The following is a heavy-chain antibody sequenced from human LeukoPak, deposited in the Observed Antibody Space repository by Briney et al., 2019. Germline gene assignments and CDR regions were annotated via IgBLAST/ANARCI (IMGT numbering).Heavy chain of an antibody. CDR1: GGSISSYY. D-gene: IGHD3-22*01. CDR3: ARVHEDITHDSSGYLDY. J-gene: IGHJ4*02. CDR2: IYYSRST. V-gene: IGHV4-59*01. Sequence: SETLSLTCTVSGGSISSYYWSWIRQPPGKGLEWIGYIYYSRSTNYNPSLKSRVTISVDTSKNQFSLKLSSVTAADTAVYYCARVHEDITHDSSGYLDYWGQGTLVTVSS.